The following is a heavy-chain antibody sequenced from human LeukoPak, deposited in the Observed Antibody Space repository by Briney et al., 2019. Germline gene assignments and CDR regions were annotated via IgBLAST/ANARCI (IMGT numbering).Heavy chain of an antibody. J-gene: IGHJ6*02. CDR3: ARDAYRFYYGMDV. CDR2: IYSGGST. D-gene: IGHD5-18*01. V-gene: IGHV3-53*01. CDR1: GFTVSSNY. Sequence: PGGSLRLSCAASGFTVSSNYMSWVRQAPGKGLEWVSVIYSGGSTYYADSVKGRFTISRDNSKNTLYLQMNSLRAEDTAVYYCARDAYRFYYGMDVWGQGTTVTVPS.